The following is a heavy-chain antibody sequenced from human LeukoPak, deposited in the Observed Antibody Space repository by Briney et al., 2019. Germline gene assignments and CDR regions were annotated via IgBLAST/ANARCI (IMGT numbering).Heavy chain of an antibody. D-gene: IGHD3-22*01. CDR1: GFTVSSNY. V-gene: IGHV3-53*01. Sequence: GGSLRLSCAASGFTVSSNYMSWVRQAPGKGLEWVSVIYSGGSTYYADSVKGRFTISRDNSKNTLYLQMNSLRAEDTAVYHCARRFYYDSSGYYNWFDPWGQGTLVTVSS. CDR2: IYSGGST. CDR3: ARRFYYDSSGYYNWFDP. J-gene: IGHJ5*02.